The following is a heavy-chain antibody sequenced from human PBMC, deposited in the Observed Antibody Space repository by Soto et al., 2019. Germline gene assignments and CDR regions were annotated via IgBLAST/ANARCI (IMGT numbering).Heavy chain of an antibody. CDR2: ISYDGSNK. J-gene: IGHJ4*02. V-gene: IGHV3-30*18. D-gene: IGHD4-17*01. CDR3: AKDRWTTVTTYCFDY. Sequence: QVQLVESGEGVVQPGRSLRLSCAASGFTFSSYGMHWVRQAPGKGLEWVAVISYDGSNKYYADSVKGRFTISRDNSKNTLYLQMNSLGAEDTAVYYCAKDRWTTVTTYCFDYWGQGTLVTVSS. CDR1: GFTFSSYG.